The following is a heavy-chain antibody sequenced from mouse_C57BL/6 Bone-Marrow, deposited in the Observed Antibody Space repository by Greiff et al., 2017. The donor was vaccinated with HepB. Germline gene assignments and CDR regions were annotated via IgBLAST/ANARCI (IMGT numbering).Heavy chain of an antibody. CDR1: GYTFTSYW. CDR2: INPSNGGT. J-gene: IGHJ3*01. D-gene: IGHD2-3*01. CDR3: AIYDGYPFAY. V-gene: IGHV1-53*01. Sequence: QVQLKQPGTELVKPGTSVKLSCKASGYTFTSYWMHWVKQRTGQGLEWIGNINPSNGGTNYNEKFKSKATLTVDTSSSTADMQISSLTSEDYAVYYCAIYDGYPFAYWGQVTLVTFSA.